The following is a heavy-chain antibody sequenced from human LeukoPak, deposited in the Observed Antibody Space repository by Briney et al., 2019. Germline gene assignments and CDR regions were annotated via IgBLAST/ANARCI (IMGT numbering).Heavy chain of an antibody. V-gene: IGHV3-74*01. CDR2: INSDGSST. J-gene: IGHJ6*03. CDR1: GFTFSSYW. Sequence: GGSLRLSCGASGFTFSSYWMHWVRQAPGKGLVWVSRINSDGSSTSYADSVKGRFTISRDNAKNTLYLQMNSLRAEDTAVYYCARGHRRGDYYYYYMDVWGKGTTVTVSS. CDR3: ARGHRRGDYYYYYMDV.